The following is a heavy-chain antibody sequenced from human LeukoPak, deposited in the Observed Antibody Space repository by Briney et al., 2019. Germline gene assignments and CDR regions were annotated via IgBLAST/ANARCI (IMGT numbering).Heavy chain of an antibody. Sequence: ASVKVSCKASGGTFSSYAISWVRQAPGQGLEWMGGIIPIFGTANYAQKFQGRVTITADESTSTAYMGLSSLRSEDTAVYYCARDGYYDFWSGYYPYYFDYWGRGTLVTVSS. CDR3: ARDGYYDFWSGYYPYYFDY. D-gene: IGHD3-3*01. J-gene: IGHJ4*02. CDR2: IIPIFGTA. V-gene: IGHV1-69*13. CDR1: GGTFSSYA.